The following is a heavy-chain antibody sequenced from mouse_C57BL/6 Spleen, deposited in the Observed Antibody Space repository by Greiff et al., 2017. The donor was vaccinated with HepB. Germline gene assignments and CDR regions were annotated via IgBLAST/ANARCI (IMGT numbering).Heavy chain of an antibody. Sequence: EVKLVESGGGLVKPGGSLKLSCAASGFTFSSYAMSWVRQTPEKRLEWVATISAGGSYTYYPDNVKGRFTISRDNAKNNLYLQMSHLKSEDTAMYYCAREGSFYGNYNYWGQGTTLTVSS. CDR3: AREGSFYGNYNY. CDR1: GFTFSSYA. J-gene: IGHJ2*01. CDR2: ISAGGSYT. V-gene: IGHV5-4*01. D-gene: IGHD2-10*01.